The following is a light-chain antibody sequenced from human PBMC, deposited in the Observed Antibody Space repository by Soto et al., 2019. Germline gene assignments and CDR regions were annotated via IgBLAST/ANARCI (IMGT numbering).Light chain of an antibody. J-gene: IGKJ4*01. CDR3: QQYGSSLIT. V-gene: IGKV3-20*01. CDR2: GAS. CDR1: QTISSSY. Sequence: EIVLTQSPGTLSLSPGERATLSCRASQTISSSYLAWYQQKPGQAPRLLIYGASIRATGIPDRFIGSGSGTDFTLTISRLEPEDVAVYYCQQYGSSLITFGGGTKVEIK.